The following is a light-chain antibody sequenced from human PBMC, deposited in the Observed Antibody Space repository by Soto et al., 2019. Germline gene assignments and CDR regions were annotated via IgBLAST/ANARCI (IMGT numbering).Light chain of an antibody. CDR3: QQSNNWPYT. CDR2: GAS. J-gene: IGKJ2*01. Sequence: EILMTQSPATLFVSPGERATLSCRASQSVSHNLAWYQQKPGQAPRLLFYGASTKATGIPARFSGSGSGTAFPLTISSRQSEDFAVYYCQQSNNWPYTFGQGTKLEIK. CDR1: QSVSHN. V-gene: IGKV3-15*01.